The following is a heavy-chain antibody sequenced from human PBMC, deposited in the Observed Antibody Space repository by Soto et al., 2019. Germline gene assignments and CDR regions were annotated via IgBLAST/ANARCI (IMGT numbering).Heavy chain of an antibody. D-gene: IGHD1-26*01. CDR1: GYTFTTYA. CDR2: INTGNGNI. J-gene: IGHJ4*02. V-gene: IGHV1-3*04. Sequence: ASVKVSCKASGYTFTTYAMHWVRQAPGQRLEWMGWINTGNGNIKYSQKFLGRVTITRDTYANTADMELSSLRSEDTAVYYCARDAKWDPRGVEAQQDDYFDYWGQGTLVTVSS. CDR3: ARDAKWDPRGVEAQQDDYFDY.